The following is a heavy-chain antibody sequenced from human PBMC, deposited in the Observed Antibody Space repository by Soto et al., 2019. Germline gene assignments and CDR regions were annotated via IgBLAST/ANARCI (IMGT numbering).Heavy chain of an antibody. D-gene: IGHD4-4*01. Sequence: PCGSLGLSCAASGFTLNIYAMSWVRQAPGKGLEGVGRIKSKTDGGTTDYAAPVKGRFTIARDDSKNTLYLQMNSLKTEDTAVYYCTTHSNGNSENYYYYYGMDVWGQGPTVTVSS. J-gene: IGHJ6*02. CDR2: IKSKTDGGTT. CDR1: GFTLNIYA. CDR3: TTHSNGNSENYYYYYGMDV. V-gene: IGHV3-15*01.